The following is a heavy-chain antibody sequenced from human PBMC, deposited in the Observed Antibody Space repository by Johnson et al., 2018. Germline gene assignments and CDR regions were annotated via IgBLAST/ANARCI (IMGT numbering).Heavy chain of an antibody. CDR3: ARGKRCFGICTYDAFDI. V-gene: IGHV3-74*01. D-gene: IGHD2-8*01. CDR2: INSDGCST. CDR1: GFTFSSYW. J-gene: IGHJ3*02. Sequence: VQLQEAGGGLVQXGGSLRLSCAASGFTFSSYWMHWVRQAPGKGLVWVSRINSDGCSTSYADAVKGRITITRDNAKNTLDLQRNRLRDEETAVSYCARGKRCFGICTYDAFDIWGQVTMVTVSS.